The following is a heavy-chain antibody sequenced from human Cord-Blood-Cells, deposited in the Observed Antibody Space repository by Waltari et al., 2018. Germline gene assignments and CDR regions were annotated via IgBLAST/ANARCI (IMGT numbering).Heavy chain of an antibody. J-gene: IGHJ4*02. V-gene: IGHV1-8*01. CDR1: GYTFTSYD. CDR2: MNPNRGNT. D-gene: IGHD2-2*01. CDR3: ARAPSLIVVVPAAMGDY. Sequence: QVQLVQSGAEVKKPGASVKVSCKASGYTFTSYDINWVRQANGQGLGWMGWMNPNRGNTGYAQKFQGRVTMTRNTSIMTAYRELSSLRSEDTAVYYCARAPSLIVVVPAAMGDYWGQGTLVTVSS.